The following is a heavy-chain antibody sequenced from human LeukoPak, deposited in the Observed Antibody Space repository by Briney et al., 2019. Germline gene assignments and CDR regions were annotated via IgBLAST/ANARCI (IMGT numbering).Heavy chain of an antibody. CDR1: GFTVSTNC. CDR2: IYSGGTT. Sequence: GGSLRLSGAASGFTVSTNCMTWVRQAPGKGLEGVSIIYSGGTTYYADSVMGRFTISRHNSRNTLYLQMNSLRAEDTAVYYCAKDAGVGATSPYGMDVWGHGTTVTVSS. J-gene: IGHJ6*02. V-gene: IGHV3-53*04. CDR3: AKDAGVGATSPYGMDV. D-gene: IGHD1-26*01.